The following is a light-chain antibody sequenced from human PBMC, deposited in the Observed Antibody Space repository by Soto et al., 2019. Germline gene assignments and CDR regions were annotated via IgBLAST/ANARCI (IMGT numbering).Light chain of an antibody. CDR1: ESVSSSY. J-gene: IGKJ1*01. CDR2: GAS. Sequence: EGVLTQSPGTLSLSQGERATLSCRASESVSSSYLAWYQQRPGQAPRLLMYGASSRATGIPERFSGSGSGTDFTLTISRLDPEDFAVYYCQQYGRSPLTFGQGTKVDIK. CDR3: QQYGRSPLT. V-gene: IGKV3-20*01.